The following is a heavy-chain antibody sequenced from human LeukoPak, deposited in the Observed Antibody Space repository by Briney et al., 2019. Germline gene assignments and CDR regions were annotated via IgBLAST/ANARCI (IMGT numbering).Heavy chain of an antibody. J-gene: IGHJ4*02. CDR3: ARHGYTASHFFLDY. D-gene: IGHD5-18*01. Sequence: SETLSLTCTVSTGSINSYYWGWVRQPAGRGLEWIGRIYTTGRADYDPSLQSRVAMSIHTSQKQFSLILKSVTAADTATYFCARHGYTASHFFLDYWSQGTPVTVSS. V-gene: IGHV4-4*07. CDR1: TGSINSYY. CDR2: IYTTGRA.